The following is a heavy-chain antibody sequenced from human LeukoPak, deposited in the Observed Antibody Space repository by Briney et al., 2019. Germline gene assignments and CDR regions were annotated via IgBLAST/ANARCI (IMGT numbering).Heavy chain of an antibody. CDR2: IKQDGSEE. CDR3: ARGQGYSSGWADAFDI. CDR1: GFTFSSYW. J-gene: IGHJ3*02. D-gene: IGHD6-19*01. V-gene: IGHV3-7*01. Sequence: PGGSLRLSCVASGFTFSSYWMSWVRQAPEKGLEWVANIKQDGSEEYYVDSVKGRFTISRDNAKNSLYLQMNSLRAEDTAVYYCARGQGYSSGWADAFDIWGQGTMVTVSS.